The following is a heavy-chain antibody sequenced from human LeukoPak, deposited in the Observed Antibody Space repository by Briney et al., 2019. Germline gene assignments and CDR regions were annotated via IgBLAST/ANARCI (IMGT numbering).Heavy chain of an antibody. V-gene: IGHV3-7*01. CDR2: IKQDGSEK. CDR3: ARGTTHYYYGMDA. Sequence: GGSLRLSCAASGFTFSSYWMSWVRQAPGRGLEWVANIKQDGSEKYYVDSVKGRFTISRDNAKNSLYLQMNSLRAEDTAVYYCARGTTHYYYGMDAWGQGTTVTVSS. CDR1: GFTFSSYW. J-gene: IGHJ6*02. D-gene: IGHD2-15*01.